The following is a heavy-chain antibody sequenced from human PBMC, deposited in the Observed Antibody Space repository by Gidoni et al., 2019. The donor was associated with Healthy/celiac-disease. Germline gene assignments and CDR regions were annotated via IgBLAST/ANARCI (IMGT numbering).Heavy chain of an antibody. Sequence: EVQLLESGGGVVQPGGSLSLSCAASGFTFSREAMSWVRQAPGKGLEWVSAIRGSVGSTYYADSVKGRFTISRDNSKNTLYLQMNSLIAEDTAVYYCAKDKGPVDVWGQGTTVTVSS. CDR2: IRGSVGST. J-gene: IGHJ6*02. CDR3: AKDKGPVDV. V-gene: IGHV3-23*01. CDR1: GFTFSREA.